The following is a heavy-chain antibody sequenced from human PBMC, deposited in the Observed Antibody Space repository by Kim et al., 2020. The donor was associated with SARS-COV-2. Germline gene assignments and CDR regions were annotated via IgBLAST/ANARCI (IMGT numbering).Heavy chain of an antibody. CDR1: GGSISSYY. CDR2: IYYSGST. CDR3: ARENGDYDEASYFDY. V-gene: IGHV4-59*01. D-gene: IGHD4-17*01. Sequence: SETLSLTCTVSGGSISSYYWSWIRQPPGKGLEWIGYIYYSGSTNYNPSLKSRVTISVDTSKNQFSLKLSSVTAADTAVYYCARENGDYDEASYFDYWGQGTLVTVSS. J-gene: IGHJ4*02.